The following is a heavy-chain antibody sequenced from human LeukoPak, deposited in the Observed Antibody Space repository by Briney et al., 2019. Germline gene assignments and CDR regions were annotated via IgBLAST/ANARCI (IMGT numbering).Heavy chain of an antibody. CDR2: ISDSGGST. D-gene: IGHD2-15*01. J-gene: IGHJ6*02. CDR1: GFPFSSYA. V-gene: IGHV3-64D*09. Sequence: PGGSLRLSCSASGFPFSSYAMHWVRPAPGKGLEYVLAISDSGGSTYYAESVKGRFTISGDNSKNTLYLQMSSLRAEDTAVYFCVRGYSFGPYGMDVWGQGTTVTVSS. CDR3: VRGYSFGPYGMDV.